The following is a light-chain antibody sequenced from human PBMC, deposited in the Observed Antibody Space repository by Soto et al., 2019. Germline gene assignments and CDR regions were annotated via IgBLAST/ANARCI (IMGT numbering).Light chain of an antibody. CDR2: KAS. CDR3: QQYNSYAQFT. Sequence: DIQMTQSPSTLSASVGDRVTITCRASQSIKNWLAWYQQKPGEAPKLLIYKASTIESGVPSRFSGSGSGTEFTLTISCLQPDDVATYYCQQYNSYAQFTFGRGTKVDI. J-gene: IGKJ3*01. CDR1: QSIKNW. V-gene: IGKV1-5*03.